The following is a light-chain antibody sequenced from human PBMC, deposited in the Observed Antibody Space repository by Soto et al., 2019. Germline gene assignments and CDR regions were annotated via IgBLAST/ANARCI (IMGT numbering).Light chain of an antibody. J-gene: IGLJ2*01. CDR1: SSDVGSYNL. CDR2: EGS. V-gene: IGLV2-23*03. Sequence: QSALTQPASVSGSPGQSITISCTGISSDVGSYNLVSWYQQHPGKAPKLMIYEGSKRPSGISNRFSGSKSGNTASLTISGLQAEDEADYYCCSYAGSSTFSVLFGGGTKLTVL. CDR3: CSYAGSSTFSVL.